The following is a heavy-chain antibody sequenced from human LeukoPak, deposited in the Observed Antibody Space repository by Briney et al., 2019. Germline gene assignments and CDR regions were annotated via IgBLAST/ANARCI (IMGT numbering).Heavy chain of an antibody. CDR3: VSDLCGGDDQ. CDR1: GFTFKDYG. D-gene: IGHD3-3*01. V-gene: IGHV3-20*04. CDR2: INWNGGGT. Sequence: GRSLRLSCAATGFTFKDYGMHWVRQPPGKGLEWVSSINWNGGGTDYADSVKGRFTISRDNAEDTLYLQMSSLRDEDTAVYYCVSDLCGGDDQWGRGTLVTVSS. J-gene: IGHJ5*02.